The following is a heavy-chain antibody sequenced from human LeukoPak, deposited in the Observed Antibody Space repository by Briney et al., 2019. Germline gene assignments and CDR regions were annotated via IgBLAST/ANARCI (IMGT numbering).Heavy chain of an antibody. CDR1: GGSISSASYF. D-gene: IGHD2-2*01. V-gene: IGHV4-39*01. Sequence: SETLSLTCTVSGGSISSASYFWGWIRQPPGKGLEWIGTLYYGGSTYYNASLKSRVTMSGDTSRNQFSLRLYSVNAADTAVYYCERLAVGSSTSGNWFDPWGQGTLVTVSS. CDR2: LYYGGST. CDR3: ERLAVGSSTSGNWFDP. J-gene: IGHJ5*02.